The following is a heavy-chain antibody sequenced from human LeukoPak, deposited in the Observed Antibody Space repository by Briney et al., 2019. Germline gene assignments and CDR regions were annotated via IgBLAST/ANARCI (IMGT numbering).Heavy chain of an antibody. CDR1: GFTFSNYW. Sequence: GGSLRLSCAASGFTFSNYWMNWVRQASGKGLEWVAYISSSSSVIYYPDSVKGRFTISRDNAKNSLHLQMTSLTAEDTALYYCARDRRGDSYGPLDSWGQGTLVTVSS. V-gene: IGHV3-48*01. CDR3: ARDRRGDSYGPLDS. J-gene: IGHJ4*02. D-gene: IGHD5-18*01. CDR2: ISSSSSVI.